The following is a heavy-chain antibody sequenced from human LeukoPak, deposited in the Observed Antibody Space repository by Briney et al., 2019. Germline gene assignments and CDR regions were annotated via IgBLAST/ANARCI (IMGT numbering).Heavy chain of an antibody. J-gene: IGHJ3*02. CDR3: AREQKPNDFWSGYNDAFDI. Sequence: ASVKFSCKASGGTFSSYAISWVRQAPGQGLEWMGGIIPILGTANYAQKFQGRVTITTDESTSTAYMELSSLRSEDTAVYYCAREQKPNDFWSGYNDAFDIWGQGTMVTVSS. D-gene: IGHD3-3*01. CDR2: IIPILGTA. V-gene: IGHV1-69*05. CDR1: GGTFSSYA.